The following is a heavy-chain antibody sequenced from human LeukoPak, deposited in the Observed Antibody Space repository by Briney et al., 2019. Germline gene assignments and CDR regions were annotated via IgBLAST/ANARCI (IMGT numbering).Heavy chain of an antibody. CDR3: ARDKGLRYGYSLLDY. Sequence: PSQTLSLTCTVSGGSISSGGYYWSWIRQHPGKGLEWIGYIYYSGNTYSNPSLKSRVTISVDTSKNQFSLKLCSVTAADTAVYYCARDKGLRYGYSLLDYWGQGTLVTVSS. CDR1: GGSISSGGYY. CDR2: IYYSGNT. V-gene: IGHV4-31*03. J-gene: IGHJ4*02. D-gene: IGHD5-24*01.